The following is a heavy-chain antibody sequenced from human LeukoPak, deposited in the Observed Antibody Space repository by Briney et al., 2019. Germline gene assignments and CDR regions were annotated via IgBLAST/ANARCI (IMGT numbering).Heavy chain of an antibody. CDR2: MSPNSGDT. J-gene: IGHJ4*02. CDR3: ARGPPNWGYDY. Sequence: GASVKVSCQASGYTFTRYDFNWVRQAPGQRPGWMGWMSPNSGDTGYAQKFQDRVTMTRNTSISTAYMELSSLRSDDTAVYYCARGPPNWGYDYWGPGTLVTVSS. V-gene: IGHV1-8*01. CDR1: GYTFTRYD. D-gene: IGHD7-27*01.